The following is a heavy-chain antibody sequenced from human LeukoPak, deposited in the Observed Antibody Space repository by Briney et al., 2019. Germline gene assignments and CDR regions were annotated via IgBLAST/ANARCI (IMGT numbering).Heavy chain of an antibody. J-gene: IGHJ4*02. Sequence: GGSLRLSCAASGFTFSSHWMHWVRQAPGKGLVWVSRIKEDGTYTSYADSVKGRFTISRDNARNTVFLQMNSLRAEDTAVYYCARDFDMGITPGDDFDFWGQGTLVTVSS. CDR2: IKEDGTYT. D-gene: IGHD3-9*01. V-gene: IGHV3-74*01. CDR3: ARDFDMGITPGDDFDF. CDR1: GFTFSSHW.